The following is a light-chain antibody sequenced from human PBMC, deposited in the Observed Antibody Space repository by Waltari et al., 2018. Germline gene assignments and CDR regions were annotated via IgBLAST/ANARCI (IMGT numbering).Light chain of an antibody. CDR3: QQYGVSPIYT. J-gene: IGKJ2*01. CDR1: DILSPSY. Sequence: EIVLTQSPGTLSLSLGERATLSCRASDILSPSYLAWYQQRPGQAPSLLIFGPSTTAAGTPDRFSGSGSGTDFTLTISRLQAEDVAVYYCQQYGVSPIYTFGQGTKLEIK. CDR2: GPS. V-gene: IGKV3-20*01.